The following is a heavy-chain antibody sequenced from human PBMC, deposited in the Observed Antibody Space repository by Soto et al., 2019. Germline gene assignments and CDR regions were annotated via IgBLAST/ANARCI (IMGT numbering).Heavy chain of an antibody. D-gene: IGHD6-19*01. Sequence: QVQLVQSGAEVKKPGSSVKVSCKASGGSFSSYAISWVRQAPVQGLGWMGGIIPIFGAPTYAQKFQGRVTIIADKSTSTAYMELSSLRSEDTALYYCARAGPVSGNHALDIWGQGTLVTVSS. V-gene: IGHV1-69*06. CDR3: ARAGPVSGNHALDI. CDR2: IIPIFGAP. J-gene: IGHJ3*02. CDR1: GGSFSSYA.